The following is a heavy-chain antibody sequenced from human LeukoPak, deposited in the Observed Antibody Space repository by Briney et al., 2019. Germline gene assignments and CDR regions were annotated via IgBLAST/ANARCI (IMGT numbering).Heavy chain of an antibody. V-gene: IGHV1-69*04. D-gene: IGHD1-26*01. J-gene: IGHJ3*01. CDR2: IIPIVGIT. CDR1: GGTFSSNA. CDR3: ARGIVRATTGPFDL. Sequence: ASVKVSCKASGGTFSSNAISWVRQAPGQGLEWMGRIIPIVGITNYAQKFQGRVTITADKSTSTAYMELSSLRSEDTAVYYCARGIVRATTGPFDLWGQGTMVTVSS.